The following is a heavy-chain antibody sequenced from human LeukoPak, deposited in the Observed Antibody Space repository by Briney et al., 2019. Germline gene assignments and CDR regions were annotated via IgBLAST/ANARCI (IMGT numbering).Heavy chain of an antibody. D-gene: IGHD5-18*01. Sequence: GGSLRLSCAASGFTFSSYSMNWVRQAPGKGLEWVSLISGDGGSTYYADSVKGRFTISRDNSKNSLYLQMSSLRTEDSALYYCARCSLRGYNYGYFFDFWGQGTLVTVSS. CDR2: ISGDGGST. J-gene: IGHJ4*02. CDR1: GFTFSSYS. CDR3: ARCSLRGYNYGYFFDF. V-gene: IGHV3-43*02.